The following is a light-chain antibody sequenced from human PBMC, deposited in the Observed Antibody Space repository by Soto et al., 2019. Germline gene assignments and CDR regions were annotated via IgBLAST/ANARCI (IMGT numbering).Light chain of an antibody. V-gene: IGKV3-15*01. Sequence: EVVMTQSPATLSVSPGGRATLSCRASQTVNSNLAWYRHKPGQAPSLLIYGASTRATCIPARFSCSGSGTECTLTISRLQSEDLAVSYCQQSYNWTPTFGHGTKLEIK. J-gene: IGKJ2*01. CDR1: QTVNSN. CDR3: QQSYNWTPT. CDR2: GAS.